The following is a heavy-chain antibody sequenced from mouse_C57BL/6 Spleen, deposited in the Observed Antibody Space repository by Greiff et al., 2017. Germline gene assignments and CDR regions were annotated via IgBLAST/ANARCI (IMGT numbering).Heavy chain of an antibody. V-gene: IGHV1-9*01. Sequence: QVQLQQSGAELMKPGASVKLSCTATGYTFTGYWIEWVKQRPGHGLEWIGEILPGSSSTNYNEKFKGKATFTADTSSNTAYLQLRSLTTEDSAINYCARDYGSSDGAVDYWGQGTSLTVSS. CDR3: ARDYGSSDGAVDY. J-gene: IGHJ2*02. CDR2: ILPGSSST. CDR1: GYTFTGYW. D-gene: IGHD1-1*01.